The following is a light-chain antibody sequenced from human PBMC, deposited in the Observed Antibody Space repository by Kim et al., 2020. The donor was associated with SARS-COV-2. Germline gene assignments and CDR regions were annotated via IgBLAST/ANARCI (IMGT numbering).Light chain of an antibody. CDR1: QSVSSY. J-gene: IGKJ1*01. CDR3: QQRSNWPPT. Sequence: WPPGERATLPCRASQSVSSYLAWYQQKPGQAPRPLIYDASNRATGIPARFSGSGSGTDFTLTTSSLEPEDFAVYYCQQRSNWPPTFGQGTKVDIK. CDR2: DAS. V-gene: IGKV3-11*01.